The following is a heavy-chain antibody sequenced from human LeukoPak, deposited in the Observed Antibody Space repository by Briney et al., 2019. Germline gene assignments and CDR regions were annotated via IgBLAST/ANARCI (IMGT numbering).Heavy chain of an antibody. Sequence: PGGSLRLSCAASGFTFSSYSMNWVRQAPGKGLEWVSSISSSSSYIYYADSVKGRFTISRDNAKNSLYLQMNSLRAEDTAVYYCARDLQGDYGFDYWGQGTLVTVSS. D-gene: IGHD4-17*01. CDR3: ARDLQGDYGFDY. CDR1: GFTFSSYS. V-gene: IGHV3-21*01. J-gene: IGHJ4*02. CDR2: ISSSSSYI.